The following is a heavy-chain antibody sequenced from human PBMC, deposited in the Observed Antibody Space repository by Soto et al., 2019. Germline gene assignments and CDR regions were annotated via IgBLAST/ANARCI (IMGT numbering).Heavy chain of an antibody. J-gene: IGHJ6*02. CDR2: IYYSGST. CDR3: ARDGYYYGSGSYLNYYGMDV. CDR1: GGSISSYY. Sequence: SETLSLTCTVSGGSISSYYWSWIRQPPGKGLEWIGYIYYSGSTNYNPSLKSRVTISVDTSKNQFSLKLSSVTAADTAVYYCARDGYYYGSGSYLNYYGMDVWGQGTTVTVSS. D-gene: IGHD3-10*01. V-gene: IGHV4-59*01.